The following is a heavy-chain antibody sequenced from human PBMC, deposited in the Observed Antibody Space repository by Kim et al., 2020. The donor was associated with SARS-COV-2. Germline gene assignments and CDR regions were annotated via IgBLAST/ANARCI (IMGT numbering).Heavy chain of an antibody. D-gene: IGHD1-26*01. V-gene: IGHV4-61*01. Sequence: SETLSLTCTVSGGSVSSGSYYWSWIRQPPGKGLEWIGYIYYSGSTNYNPSLKSRVTISVDTSKNQFSLKLSSVTAADTAVYYCARGGLVGATWASDHWGQGTLVTVSS. J-gene: IGHJ4*02. CDR2: IYYSGST. CDR3: ARGGLVGATWASDH. CDR1: GGSVSSGSYY.